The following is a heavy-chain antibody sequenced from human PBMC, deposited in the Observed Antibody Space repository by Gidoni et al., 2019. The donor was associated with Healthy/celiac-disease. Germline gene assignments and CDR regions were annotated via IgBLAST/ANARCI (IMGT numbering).Heavy chain of an antibody. J-gene: IGHJ4*02. CDR2: ISYDGSNK. CDR3: ARDGEIGVGAILLRYFDY. Sequence: QVQLVESGGGVVQPGRSLRLSCAASGFTFSSYAMHWVRQAPGKGLEWVAVISYDGSNKYYADSVKGRFTISRDNSKNTLYLQMNSLRAEDTAVYYCARDGEIGVGAILLRYFDYWGQGTLVTVSS. CDR1: GFTFSSYA. V-gene: IGHV3-30*04. D-gene: IGHD1-26*01.